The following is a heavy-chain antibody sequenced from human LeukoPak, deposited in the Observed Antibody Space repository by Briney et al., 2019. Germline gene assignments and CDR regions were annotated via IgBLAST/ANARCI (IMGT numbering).Heavy chain of an antibody. J-gene: IGHJ4*02. D-gene: IGHD3-10*01. CDR1: GYTFTSYD. Sequence: ASVKVSCKASGYTFTSYDINRVRQATGQGLEWMGWMNPNSGNTGYAQKFQGRVTMTRNTSISTAYMELSSLRSEDTAVYYCARSPMVRGVRVFDYWGQGTLVTVSS. CDR2: MNPNSGNT. V-gene: IGHV1-8*01. CDR3: ARSPMVRGVRVFDY.